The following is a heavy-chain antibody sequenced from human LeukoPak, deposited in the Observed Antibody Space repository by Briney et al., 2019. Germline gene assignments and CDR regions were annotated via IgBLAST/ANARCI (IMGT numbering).Heavy chain of an antibody. CDR3: ARDRLEGYMDV. Sequence: SETLSLTCTVSGGSIGSGGYYWSWIRQPPGKGLEWIGYIYHSGSTYYNPSLRSRVTISVDRSKNQFSLKLSSVTAADTAVYYCARDRLEGYMDVWGKGTTVTVSS. D-gene: IGHD3-3*01. CDR1: GGSIGSGGYY. CDR2: IYHSGST. J-gene: IGHJ6*03. V-gene: IGHV4-30-2*01.